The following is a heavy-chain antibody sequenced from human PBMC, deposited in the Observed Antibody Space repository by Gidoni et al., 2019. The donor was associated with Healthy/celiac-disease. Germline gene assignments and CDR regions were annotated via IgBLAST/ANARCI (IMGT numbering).Heavy chain of an antibody. CDR1: GGSFSGYY. J-gene: IGHJ3*02. V-gene: IGHV4-34*01. CDR3: AREYSGSYYSAFDI. CDR2: INHSGST. Sequence: QVQLQQWGAGLLKPSETLSLTCAVYGGSFSGYYWSWIRQPPGKGLEWIGEINHSGSTNYNPSLKSRVTISVDTSKNQFSLKLSSVTAADTAVYYCAREYSGSYYSAFDIWGQGTMVTVSS. D-gene: IGHD1-26*01.